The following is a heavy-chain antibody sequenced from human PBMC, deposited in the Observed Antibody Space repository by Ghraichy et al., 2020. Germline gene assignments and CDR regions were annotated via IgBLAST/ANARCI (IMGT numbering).Heavy chain of an antibody. CDR2: IYTSGST. CDR3: ARDKDHYDSSGYNEFVY. Sequence: SETLSLTCTVSGGSISGYYWSWIRQPAGKGLEWIGRIYTSGSTNYNPSLKSRVTMSVDTSKNQFSLKLSSVTAADTAVYYCARDKDHYDSSGYNEFVYWGQGTMVTVSS. D-gene: IGHD3-22*01. CDR1: GGSISGYY. V-gene: IGHV4-4*07. J-gene: IGHJ4*02.